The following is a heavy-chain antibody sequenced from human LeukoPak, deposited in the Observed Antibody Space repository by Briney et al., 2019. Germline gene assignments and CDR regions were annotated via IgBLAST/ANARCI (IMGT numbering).Heavy chain of an antibody. CDR1: GFTFNNFS. D-gene: IGHD3-22*01. J-gene: IGHJ5*02. Sequence: GGSLRLSCTASGFTFNNFSLMWVRQAPGKGLEWVSAISNDGGGTTYADFVKGRFTISRDNSKNTLFLQMNSLRAEDTALYYCAKGSSGYFADLWGQGTLVTVSS. CDR2: ISNDGGGT. CDR3: AKGSSGYFADL. V-gene: IGHV3-23*01.